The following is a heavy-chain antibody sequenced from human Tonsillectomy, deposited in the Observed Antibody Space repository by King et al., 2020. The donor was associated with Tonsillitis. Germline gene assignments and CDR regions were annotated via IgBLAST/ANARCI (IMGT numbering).Heavy chain of an antibody. Sequence: QLQESGPGLVKPSETLSLTCTVSGGSISSYYWCWIRQPPGKGLEWIGYIYYSGSTNYNPSLKSRVTISVDTSKNQFSLKLSSVTAADTAVYYCARVGTLGYSYGYLAFDIWGQGTMVTVSS. CDR1: GGSISSYY. D-gene: IGHD5-18*01. V-gene: IGHV4-59*01. CDR2: IYYSGST. CDR3: ARVGTLGYSYGYLAFDI. J-gene: IGHJ3*02.